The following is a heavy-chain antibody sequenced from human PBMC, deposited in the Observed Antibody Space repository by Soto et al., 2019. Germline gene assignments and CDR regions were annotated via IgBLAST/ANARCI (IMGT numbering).Heavy chain of an antibody. J-gene: IGHJ6*02. CDR2: IYYSGST. CDR3: ARSFIWGSYYWSLSGSMDV. Sequence: PSETLSLTCTVSGGSISSYYWSWIRQPPGKGLEWIGYIYYSGSTNYNPSLKSRVTISVDTSKNQFSLKLSSVTAADTAVYYCARSFIWGSYYWSLSGSMDVWCQGTTVT. D-gene: IGHD1-26*01. V-gene: IGHV4-59*01. CDR1: GGSISSYY.